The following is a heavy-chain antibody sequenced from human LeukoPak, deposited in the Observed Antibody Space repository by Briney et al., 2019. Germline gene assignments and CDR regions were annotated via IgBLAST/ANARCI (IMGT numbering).Heavy chain of an antibody. CDR3: ARAHDIVVVPAAIRVGYYYYMDV. J-gene: IGHJ6*03. Sequence: ASVKVPCKASGYTFTSYGISWVRQAPGQGLEWMGWISAYNGNTNYAQKLQGRVTMTTDTSTSTAYMELRSLRSDDTAVYYCARAHDIVVVPAAIRVGYYYYMDVWGKGTTVTVSS. CDR1: GYTFTSYG. CDR2: ISAYNGNT. V-gene: IGHV1-18*01. D-gene: IGHD2-2*02.